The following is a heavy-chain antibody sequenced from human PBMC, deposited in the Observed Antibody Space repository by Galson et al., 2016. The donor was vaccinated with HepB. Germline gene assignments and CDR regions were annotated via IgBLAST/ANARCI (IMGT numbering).Heavy chain of an antibody. CDR3: ARNSQGGDYDTYSFDN. Sequence: LRLSCAASGFSFSSYSMNWVRQAPGKGLESVSCISTSSRYIYYADSVRGRFTISRDDAKNSLYLQMNSLRPEDTAVYYCARNSQGGDYDTYSFDNWGQGALVTVSS. CDR2: ISTSSRYI. J-gene: IGHJ4*02. D-gene: IGHD4-17*01. CDR1: GFSFSSYS. V-gene: IGHV3-21*01.